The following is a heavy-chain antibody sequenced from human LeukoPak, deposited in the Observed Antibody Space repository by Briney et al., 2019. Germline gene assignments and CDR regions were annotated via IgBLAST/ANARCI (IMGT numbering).Heavy chain of an antibody. D-gene: IGHD5-24*01. V-gene: IGHV4-39*01. Sequence: SETLSLTCTVSGGSISSSSYYWGWIRQPPGKGLEWIGSIYYSGSTYYNPSLKSRVTISVDTSKNQFSLKLSSVTAADTAVYYCASGRRWLQFYYWGQGTLVTVSS. CDR2: IYYSGST. CDR1: GGSISSSSYY. J-gene: IGHJ4*02. CDR3: ASGRRWLQFYY.